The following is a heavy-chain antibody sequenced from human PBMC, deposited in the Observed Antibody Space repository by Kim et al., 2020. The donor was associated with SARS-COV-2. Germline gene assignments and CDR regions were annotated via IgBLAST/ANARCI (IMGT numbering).Heavy chain of an antibody. J-gene: IGHJ4*02. CDR3: ARRHLRGGTYYFDY. CDR1: GFTFSSHW. Sequence: GGSLRLSCAASGFTFSSHWMHWVRQAPGKGLVWVSRINSDGSSTSYADSVKGRFTISRDNAKNTLYLQMNSLRAEDTAVYYCARRHLRGGTYYFDYWGQGTLVTVSS. V-gene: IGHV3-74*01. CDR2: INSDGSST. D-gene: IGHD2-15*01.